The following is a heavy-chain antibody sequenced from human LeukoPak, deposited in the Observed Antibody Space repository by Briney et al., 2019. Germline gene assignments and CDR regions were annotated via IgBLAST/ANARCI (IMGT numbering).Heavy chain of an antibody. J-gene: IGHJ4*02. CDR2: ISYHGSNK. D-gene: IGHD2-2*01. CDR3: ARDPNVIVVVPAAVDY. CDR1: GFTFSSYA. Sequence: GGSLRLSCAASGFTFSSYAMHWVRQAPGKGLEWVAVISYHGSNKYYADSVKGRFTISRDNSKNTLYLQMNSLRAEDTAVYYCARDPNVIVVVPAAVDYWGQGTLVTVSS. V-gene: IGHV3-30-3*01.